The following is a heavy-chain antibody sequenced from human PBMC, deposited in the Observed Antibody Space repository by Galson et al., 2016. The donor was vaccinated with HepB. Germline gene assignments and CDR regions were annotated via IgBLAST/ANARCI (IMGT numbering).Heavy chain of an antibody. J-gene: IGHJ4*02. CDR1: GFTFSSFA. V-gene: IGHV3-23*01. Sequence: SLRLSCAASGFTFSSFAMSWVRQAPGKGLEWVSLIFGGGVGTFYADAVKGRFTISRDNSKNTLYLQMDSLRVGDTAVYYCGKHGGFDYWGQGALVTVSS. CDR2: IFGGGVGT. CDR3: GKHGGFDY. D-gene: IGHD3-16*01.